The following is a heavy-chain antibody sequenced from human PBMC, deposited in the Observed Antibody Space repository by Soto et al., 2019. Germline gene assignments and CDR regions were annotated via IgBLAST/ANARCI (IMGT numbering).Heavy chain of an antibody. CDR2: INPASGHT. Sequence: QVQLVQSGAEGKKPGASVKVSCKASGYTFCTYALHWVRQAPGQRPEWMGWINPASGHTKYSKKFQDRDTITRDTSASTGYMELSSLRSEHTAVYYCGRSVVGATGEILYNAMDVWGKATTVTVSS. V-gene: IGHV1-3*01. CDR1: GYTFCTYA. D-gene: IGHD1-26*01. J-gene: IGHJ6*04. CDR3: GRSVVGATGEILYNAMDV.